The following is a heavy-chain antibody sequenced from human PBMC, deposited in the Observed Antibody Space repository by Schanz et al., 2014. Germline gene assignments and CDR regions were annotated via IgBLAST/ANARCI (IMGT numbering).Heavy chain of an antibody. V-gene: IGHV3-21*01. J-gene: IGHJ4*02. CDR3: ARQRYASGSFYIDF. CDR2: IIGSSTYI. CDR1: GFTFSTYS. D-gene: IGHD3-10*01. Sequence: EVQLVESGGGLVKPGGSLRLSCAASGFTFSTYSMNWVRQAPGKGLGWVSSIIGSSTYIYYADSMKGRFTVSRDNAKNSLYLQMNSLRAEDTAVYYCARQRYASGSFYIDFWGQGTLVTVSS.